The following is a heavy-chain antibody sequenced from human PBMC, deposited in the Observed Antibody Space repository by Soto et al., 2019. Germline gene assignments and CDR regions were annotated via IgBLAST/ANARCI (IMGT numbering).Heavy chain of an antibody. CDR1: GFTFSDYA. V-gene: IGHV3-23*01. CDR3: AKTQDACNSGCYFDY. Sequence: EVQLLESGGGLVQPGGSLRLSCAASGFTFSDYAISWVRQAPGKGLEWVSDISGSGTYTHHADSVKGRFTISRDNSKNTLYLQMNSLRAEDTAVYYCAKTQDACNSGCYFDYWGQGALVTVSS. D-gene: IGHD2-2*01. CDR2: ISGSGTYT. J-gene: IGHJ4*02.